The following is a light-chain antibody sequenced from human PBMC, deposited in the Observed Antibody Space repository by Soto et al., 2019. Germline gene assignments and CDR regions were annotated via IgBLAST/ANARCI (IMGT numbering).Light chain of an antibody. Sequence: DIQMTQSPSSLSASVGDRVTITCQASQGISDFLNWYQQKPGKAPKLLIYDASNLETGVPSRFSGGGSGTDFTFTISSLKPEDIATYYCQQYDYLPLTFGGGTRVEIK. CDR3: QQYDYLPLT. CDR1: QGISDF. CDR2: DAS. J-gene: IGKJ4*01. V-gene: IGKV1-33*01.